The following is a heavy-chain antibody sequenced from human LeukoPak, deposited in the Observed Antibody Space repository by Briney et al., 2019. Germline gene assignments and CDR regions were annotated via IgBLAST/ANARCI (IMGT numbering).Heavy chain of an antibody. Sequence: SETLSLTCAVYGGSFSNYYWSWIRQPPGKGLQWIGEINDSGRINYNPSLMSRVTISVDTSKNQFSLRLTSVTARDTAVYYCARRWNYGRNYYIDVWGKGATVSVSS. CDR3: ARRWNYGRNYYIDV. CDR1: GGSFSNYY. J-gene: IGHJ6*03. D-gene: IGHD1-7*01. CDR2: INDSGRI. V-gene: IGHV4-34*01.